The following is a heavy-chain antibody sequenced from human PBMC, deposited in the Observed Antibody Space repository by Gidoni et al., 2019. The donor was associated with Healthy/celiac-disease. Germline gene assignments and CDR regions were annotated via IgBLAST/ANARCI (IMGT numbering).Heavy chain of an antibody. D-gene: IGHD3-16*02. V-gene: IGHV1-69*01. Sequence: HGQLVQSGGAVKKPGASVTFSRKASGGTFSSCAISWVREAPGQGLEWMGGITPIFGTANSAPKFQGRVTIPADESTSTAYMELSSVRSEDKAVYSCALLAYDYVWGSYLRNDYWGQGTLVTVSS. CDR2: ITPIFGTA. CDR1: GGTFSSCA. J-gene: IGHJ4*02. CDR3: ALLAYDYVWGSYLRNDY.